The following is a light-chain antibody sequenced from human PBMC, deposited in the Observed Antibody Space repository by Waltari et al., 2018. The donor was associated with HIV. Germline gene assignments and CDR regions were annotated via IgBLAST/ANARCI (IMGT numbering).Light chain of an antibody. Sequence: QSALTQPRSVSGSPGQSVTISCSGTSSDVGGYNYVSWYQQHPGKAPKLMIYDVTERPSGVPDRFSGSKSGNPASLTISGLQADDEADYYCCSYAGRYTWVFGGGTELTVL. CDR3: CSYAGRYTWV. J-gene: IGLJ3*02. CDR2: DVT. CDR1: SSDVGGYNY. V-gene: IGLV2-11*01.